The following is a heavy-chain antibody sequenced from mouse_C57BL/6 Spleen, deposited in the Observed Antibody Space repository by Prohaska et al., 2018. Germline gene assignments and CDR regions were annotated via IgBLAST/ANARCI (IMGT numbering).Heavy chain of an antibody. CDR2: IYPGSGST. CDR3: ARGDDGYYGDAMDY. Sequence: QVQLQQPGAELVKPGASVKMSCKASGYTFTSYWITWVKQRPGQGLEWIGDIYPGSGSTNYNEKFKSKATLTVDTSSSTAYMQLRSLTSEDSAVYFCARGDDGYYGDAMDYWGQGTSVTVSS. D-gene: IGHD2-3*01. V-gene: IGHV1-55*01. J-gene: IGHJ4*01. CDR1: GYTFTSYW.